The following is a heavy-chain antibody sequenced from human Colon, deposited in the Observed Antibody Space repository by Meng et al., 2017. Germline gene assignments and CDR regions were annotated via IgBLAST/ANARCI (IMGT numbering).Heavy chain of an antibody. V-gene: IGHV4-34*01. Sequence: QLQQEGAALLKPSETLTHTCAVFGGSCNDAHWSCVAQPPGKGLEWIGESNHDGITNYNPSLKSRVTIFVDTSKDQFSLTLRSVTAADTAVYYCARNNIKSFFGSSNYRLYNYFDPWGQGTLVTVSS. CDR3: ARNNIKSFFGSSNYRLYNYFDP. J-gene: IGHJ5*01. D-gene: IGHD3-10*01. CDR1: GGSCNDAH. CDR2: SNHDGIT.